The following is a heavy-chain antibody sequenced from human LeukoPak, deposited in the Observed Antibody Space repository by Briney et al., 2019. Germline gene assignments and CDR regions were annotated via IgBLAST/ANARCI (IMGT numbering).Heavy chain of an antibody. D-gene: IGHD4-11*01. CDR3: TRVATVTPGGY. CDR1: GFTFSSYA. CDR2: IRSKAYGGTT. V-gene: IGHV3-49*04. Sequence: GGSLRLSCAASGFTFSSYAMSWVRQAPGKGLEWVGFIRSKAYGGTTEYAASVKGRFTISRDDSKSIAYLQMNSLKTEDTAVYYCTRVATVTPGGYWGQGTLVTVSS. J-gene: IGHJ4*02.